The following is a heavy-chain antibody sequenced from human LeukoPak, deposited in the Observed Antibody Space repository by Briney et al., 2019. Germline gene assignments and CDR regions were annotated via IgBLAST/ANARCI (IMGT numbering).Heavy chain of an antibody. J-gene: IGHJ3*02. Sequence: GESLKISCKGSGYSFTTYWIAWVRQMPGRGLEWMGIIYPGDSDTRYSPSFHGQVTISVDKSSSTAFLQWDSLRASDTAMFYCARRLAAASTDAFGIWGQGTMVTISS. V-gene: IGHV5-51*01. CDR3: ARRLAAASTDAFGI. D-gene: IGHD6-13*01. CDR1: GYSFTTYW. CDR2: IYPGDSDT.